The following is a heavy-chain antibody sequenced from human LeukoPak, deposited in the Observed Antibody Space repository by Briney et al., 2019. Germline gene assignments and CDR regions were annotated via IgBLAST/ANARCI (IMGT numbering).Heavy chain of an antibody. CDR2: ISGSGGST. D-gene: IGHD7-27*01. Sequence: GGSLRLSCAASGFTFSSYAMSWVRQAPGKGLEWVSAISGSGGSTYYADSVKGRFTISRDNSKNTLYLQMNSLRAEDTAVYYCAKDGPWGPDGYWYFDLWGRGTLVTVSS. CDR1: GFTFSSYA. CDR3: AKDGPWGPDGYWYFDL. J-gene: IGHJ2*01. V-gene: IGHV3-23*01.